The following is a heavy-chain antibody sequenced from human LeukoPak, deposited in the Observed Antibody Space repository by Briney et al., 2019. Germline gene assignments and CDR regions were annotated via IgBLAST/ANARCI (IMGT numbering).Heavy chain of an antibody. Sequence: PGGSLRLSCAASGFTFSSYSMNWVRQAPGKGLEWVSSISSSSSYIYYADSVKGRFTISRDNANNSLFLQMNSLRAEDTAVYYCARGPYTNGHYFDYWGQGTLATVSS. CDR2: ISSSSSYI. D-gene: IGHD6-19*01. V-gene: IGHV3-21*01. CDR1: GFTFSSYS. J-gene: IGHJ4*02. CDR3: ARGPYTNGHYFDY.